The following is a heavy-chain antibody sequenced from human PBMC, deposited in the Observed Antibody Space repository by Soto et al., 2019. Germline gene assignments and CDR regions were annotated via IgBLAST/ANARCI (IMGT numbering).Heavy chain of an antibody. CDR2: IKQDGSEK. V-gene: IGHV3-7*03. Sequence: EVQLVESGGGLVQPGGSLRLSCAASGFTFSSYWMSWVRQAPGKGLEWVANIKQDGSEKYYVDSVKGRFTISRDNAKNSLYLQMNSLRAEDTAEYYCARDRGAYYDFWSGYSSLRFDPWGQGTLVTVSS. CDR3: ARDRGAYYDFWSGYSSLRFDP. CDR1: GFTFSSYW. J-gene: IGHJ5*02. D-gene: IGHD3-3*01.